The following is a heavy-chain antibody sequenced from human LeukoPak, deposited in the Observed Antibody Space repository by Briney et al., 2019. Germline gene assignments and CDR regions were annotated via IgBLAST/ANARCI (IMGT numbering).Heavy chain of an antibody. D-gene: IGHD5-18*01. J-gene: IGHJ4*02. Sequence: SETLSLTCAVYGGSFSGYYWSWIRQPPGKGLEWIGEINHSGGTNYNPSLKSRVTISVDTSKNQFSLKLSSVTAADTAVYYCARGGVRGYSYGYRYFDYWGQGTLVTVSS. CDR2: INHSGGT. CDR1: GGSFSGYY. CDR3: ARGGVRGYSYGYRYFDY. V-gene: IGHV4-34*01.